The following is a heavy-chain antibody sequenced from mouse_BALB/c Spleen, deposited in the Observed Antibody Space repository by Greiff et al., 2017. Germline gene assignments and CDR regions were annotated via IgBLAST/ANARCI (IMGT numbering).Heavy chain of an antibody. J-gene: IGHJ4*01. CDR3: ARRLRRGDYYAMDY. Sequence: DVKLQESGPGLVKPSQSLSLTCTVTGYSITSDYAWNWIRQFPGNKLEWMGYISYSGSTSYNPSLKSRISITRDTSKNQFFLQLNSVTTEDTATYYCARRLRRGDYYAMDYWGQGTSVTVSS. CDR2: ISYSGST. D-gene: IGHD2-2*01. CDR1: GYSITSDYA. V-gene: IGHV3-2*02.